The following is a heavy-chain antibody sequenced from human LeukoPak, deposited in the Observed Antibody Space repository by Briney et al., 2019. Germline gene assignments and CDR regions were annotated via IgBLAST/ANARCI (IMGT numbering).Heavy chain of an antibody. CDR2: IIPIFRTA. D-gene: IGHD2-21*02. Sequence: ASVKVSCKPSGGTFSNYTINWVRQAPGQGLEWMGRIIPIFRTANYAHNFQDRVTITTDESTSAVYMELSGLRSEDTALYFCACDCPFYFHNSGGDLTWGQGTMVTVSS. J-gene: IGHJ3*01. CDR1: GGTFSNYT. V-gene: IGHV1-69*05. CDR3: ACDCPFYFHNSGGDLT.